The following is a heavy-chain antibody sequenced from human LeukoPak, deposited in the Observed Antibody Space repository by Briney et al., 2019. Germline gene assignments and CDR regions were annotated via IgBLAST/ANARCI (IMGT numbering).Heavy chain of an antibody. CDR3: ARGGSGSGYLYYFDY. V-gene: IGHV1-2*06. CDR2: INPGSGGT. D-gene: IGHD3-10*01. J-gene: IGHJ4*02. Sequence: ASVKVSCKASGYSFSDYSMHWVRQAPGQGLEWMGRINPGSGGTSYAQNFQGRVSLTRDTSIHTAYMELGGLTSDATAVYYCARGGSGSGYLYYFDYWGQGTQVSVPS. CDR1: GYSFSDYS.